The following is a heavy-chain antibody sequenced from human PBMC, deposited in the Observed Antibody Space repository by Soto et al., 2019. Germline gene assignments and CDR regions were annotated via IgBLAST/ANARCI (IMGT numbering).Heavy chain of an antibody. D-gene: IGHD3-16*01. CDR1: GFTFISYG. J-gene: IGHJ4*02. V-gene: IGHV3-33*01. Sequence: HGGSLGLCCAASGFTFISYGMHWVRQAPGKGLEWVAFIWHDGGNKFYAESVKGRFTISRDNSKNTLYLQMTSLSAEDTAMYYCARDGDVNTGFGKDYWGQGTLVTVSS. CDR3: ARDGDVNTGFGKDY. CDR2: IWHDGGNK.